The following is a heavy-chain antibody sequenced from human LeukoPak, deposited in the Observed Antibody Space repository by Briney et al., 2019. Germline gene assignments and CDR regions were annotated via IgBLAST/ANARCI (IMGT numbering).Heavy chain of an antibody. V-gene: IGHV3-66*01. CDR1: GFTVRSNY. J-gene: IGHJ4*02. D-gene: IGHD1-26*01. Sequence: GGSRRLSCAASGFTVRSNYMNWVRQAPGKGLEWVSVIYSGGSTYYADSVKGRFTISRDNSKNTLYLQMNSLRAEDTAVYYCAREGTWSYYYDYWGQGTLVTVSS. CDR2: IYSGGST. CDR3: AREGTWSYYYDY.